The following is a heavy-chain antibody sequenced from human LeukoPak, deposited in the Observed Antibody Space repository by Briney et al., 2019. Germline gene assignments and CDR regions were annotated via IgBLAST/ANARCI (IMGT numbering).Heavy chain of an antibody. D-gene: IGHD6-19*01. CDR1: GFTFSSYA. J-gene: IGHJ4*02. CDR3: ASQKAGYSSGSIDY. CDR2: ISYDGSNK. Sequence: GGSLRLSCAASGFTFSSYAMHWVRQAPGKGLEWVAVISYDGSNKYYADSVKGRFTISGDNSKNTLYLQMNSLRAEDTAVYYCASQKAGYSSGSIDYWGQGTLVTVSS. V-gene: IGHV3-30*04.